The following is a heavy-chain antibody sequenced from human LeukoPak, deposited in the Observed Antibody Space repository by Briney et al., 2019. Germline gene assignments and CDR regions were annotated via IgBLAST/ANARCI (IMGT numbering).Heavy chain of an antibody. CDR3: ARGTYYPDY. CDR1: GFTFSSYA. V-gene: IGHV3-30-3*01. D-gene: IGHD3-10*01. Sequence: GGSLRLSCAASGFTFSSYAMHWVRQAPGKGLEWVAVISYDGSNKYYADSVKGRFTISRDNSKNTLYLQMNSLRAEDTAVYYCARGTYYPDYWGQGTLVTVSS. CDR2: ISYDGSNK. J-gene: IGHJ4*02.